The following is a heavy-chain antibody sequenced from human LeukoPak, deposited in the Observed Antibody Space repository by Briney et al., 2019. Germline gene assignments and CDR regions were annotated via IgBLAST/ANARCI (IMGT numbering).Heavy chain of an antibody. J-gene: IGHJ3*01. CDR3: AGGSSGL. CDR1: EFTFSRYS. Sequence: GGSLRLSCATSEFTFSRYSMYWVRQAPGKGLECVANINQDGSEKYYVDSVKGRFTISRDNAKNSLYVQMNSLRAEDTDVYSCAGGSSGLWGQGTMVTVSS. D-gene: IGHD3-22*01. CDR2: INQDGSEK. V-gene: IGHV3-7*01.